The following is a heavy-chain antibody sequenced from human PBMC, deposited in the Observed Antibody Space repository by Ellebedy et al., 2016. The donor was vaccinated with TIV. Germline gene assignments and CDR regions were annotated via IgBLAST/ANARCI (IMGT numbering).Heavy chain of an antibody. CDR3: ASRGGDSSGYYYYFDY. CDR2: IYYSGST. D-gene: IGHD3-22*01. V-gene: IGHV4-61*08. J-gene: IGHJ4*02. CDR1: GGSISSGGYY. Sequence: SETLSLTXTVSGGSISSGGYYWSWIRQHPGKGLEWIGYIYYSGSTNYNPSLKSRVTISVDTSKNQFSLKLSSVTAADTAVYYCASRGGDSSGYYYYFDYWGQGTLVTVSS.